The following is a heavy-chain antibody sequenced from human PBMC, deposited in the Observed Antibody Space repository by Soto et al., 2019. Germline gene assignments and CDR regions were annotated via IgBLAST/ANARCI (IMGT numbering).Heavy chain of an antibody. Sequence: QVQLVQSGAEVKKPGSSVKVSCTASEGTFNSYTISWVRQAPGQGLEWMGRVIPILGMADFAQTFQGRVMITADKSTSTADMGLSSLRSEATAVYYCATNYGSGSTHFDYWGQGTLVTV. CDR1: EGTFNSYT. J-gene: IGHJ4*02. CDR2: VIPILGMA. D-gene: IGHD3-10*01. CDR3: ATNYGSGSTHFDY. V-gene: IGHV1-69*02.